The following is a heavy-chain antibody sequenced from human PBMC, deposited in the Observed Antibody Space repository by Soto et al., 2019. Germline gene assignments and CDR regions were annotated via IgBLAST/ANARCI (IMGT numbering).Heavy chain of an antibody. CDR1: GFSFSRFE. CDR2: FSSSSYIM. D-gene: IGHD1-26*01. V-gene: IGHV3-48*03. J-gene: IGHJ4*02. CDR3: AKDLGSYLSPAFDY. Sequence: GSLRLSCAASGFSFSRFEMNWVRQAPGKGLEWVSYFSSSSYIMYYADSVKGRFAISRDNAKNSLFLQMNSLRPEDTAVYYCAKDLGSYLSPAFDYWGLGTLVTVSS.